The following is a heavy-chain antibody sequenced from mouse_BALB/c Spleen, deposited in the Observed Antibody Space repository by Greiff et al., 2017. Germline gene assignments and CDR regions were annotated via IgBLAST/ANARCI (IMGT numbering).Heavy chain of an antibody. D-gene: IGHD1-1*01. CDR1: GFSLTGYG. Sequence: VQLVESGPGLVAPSQSLSITCTVSGFSLTGYGVNWVRQPPGKGLEWLGMIWGDGSTDYNSALKSRLSISKDNSKSQVFLKMNSLQTDDTARYYCARAYYYGSSYEWYFDVWGAGTTVTVSS. CDR3: ARAYYYGSSYEWYFDV. CDR2: IWGDGST. J-gene: IGHJ1*01. V-gene: IGHV2-6-7*01.